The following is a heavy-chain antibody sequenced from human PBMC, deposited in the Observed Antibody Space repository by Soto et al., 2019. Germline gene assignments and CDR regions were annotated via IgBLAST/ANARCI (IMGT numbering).Heavy chain of an antibody. CDR2: IYYSGGT. V-gene: IGHV4-59*01. J-gene: IGHJ4*02. CDR1: GGSLSSYY. Sequence: SETLSLTCTVSGGSLSSYYWNWIRQPPGKGLEWIGYIYYSGGTNYNPSLKSRVTMSVDTSKNQFSLKLSSVTAAGTAVYYCARESPEDGYFDYGGQGTLVNLSP. CDR3: ARESPEDGYFDY. D-gene: IGHD2-2*01.